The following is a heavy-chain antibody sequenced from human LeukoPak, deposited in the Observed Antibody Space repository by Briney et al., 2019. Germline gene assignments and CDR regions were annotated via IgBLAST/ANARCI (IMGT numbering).Heavy chain of an antibody. J-gene: IGHJ4*02. CDR1: GFTFSNHA. CDR2: ISGSGGST. V-gene: IGHV3-23*01. CDR3: AKRYYSDSSGYLGSLNY. D-gene: IGHD3-22*01. Sequence: PGGSLRLSCAASGFTFSNHAMSWVRQAPGKGLEWVSAISGSGGSTYYADSVRGRFTISRDNSKNTVYLQMNGLRAEDTAVYYCAKRYYSDSSGYLGSLNYWGQGTLVTVCS.